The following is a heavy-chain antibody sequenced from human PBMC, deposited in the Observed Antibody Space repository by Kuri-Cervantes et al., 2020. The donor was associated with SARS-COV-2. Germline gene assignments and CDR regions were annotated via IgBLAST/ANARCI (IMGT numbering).Heavy chain of an antibody. CDR3: ARGLGRFDP. D-gene: IGHD1-26*01. Sequence: SQTLSLTCAVYGGSFSGYYWSWIRQPPGKGLEWIGEINHSGSTYYNPSLKSRVTISVDRSKNQFSLKLSSVTAADTAVYYCARGLGRFDPWGQGTLVTVSS. CDR2: INHSGST. V-gene: IGHV4-34*01. CDR1: GGSFSGYY. J-gene: IGHJ5*02.